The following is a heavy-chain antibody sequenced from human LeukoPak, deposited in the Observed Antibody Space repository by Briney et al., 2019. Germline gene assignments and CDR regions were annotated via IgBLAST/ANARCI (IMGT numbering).Heavy chain of an antibody. D-gene: IGHD3-22*01. V-gene: IGHV1-18*01. Sequence: GASVKVSCKASGYTFTSYGISWVRQAPGQGLEWMGWISAYNGNTNYAQKLQGRVTMTTDTSTSTAYMELRSLRSDDTAVYYCASWSPYYYDSSGYYPLDYWGQGTLATVSS. CDR3: ASWSPYYYDSSGYYPLDY. CDR2: ISAYNGNT. CDR1: GYTFTSYG. J-gene: IGHJ4*02.